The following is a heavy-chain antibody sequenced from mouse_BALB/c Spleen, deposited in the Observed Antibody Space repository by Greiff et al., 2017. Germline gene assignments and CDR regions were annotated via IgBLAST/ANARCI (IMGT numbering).Heavy chain of an antibody. Sequence: QVQLKESGAELVKPGASVKLSCKASGYTFTSYYMYWVKQRPGQGLEWIGEINPSNGGTNFNEKFKSKATLTVDKSSSTAYMQLSSLTSEDSAVYYCTRNSYAMDYWGQGTSVTVSS. CDR2: INPSNGGT. J-gene: IGHJ4*01. CDR1: GYTFTSYY. V-gene: IGHV1S81*02. CDR3: TRNSYAMDY.